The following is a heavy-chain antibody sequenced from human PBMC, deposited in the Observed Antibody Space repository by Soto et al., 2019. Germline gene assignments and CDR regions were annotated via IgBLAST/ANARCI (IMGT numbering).Heavy chain of an antibody. D-gene: IGHD6-13*01. J-gene: IGHJ4*02. CDR3: ARDPRTAAAIDY. Sequence: SETLSLTCAVSGYSISSGYYWGWIRQPPGKGLEWIGSIYHSGSTYYNPSLKSRVTISVDTSKNQFSLKLSSVTAADTAVYYCARDPRTAAAIDYWGQGALVTVSS. V-gene: IGHV4-38-2*02. CDR2: IYHSGST. CDR1: GYSISSGYY.